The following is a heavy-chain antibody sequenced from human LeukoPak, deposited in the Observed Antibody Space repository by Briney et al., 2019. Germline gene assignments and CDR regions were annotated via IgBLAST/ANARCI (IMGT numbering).Heavy chain of an antibody. CDR1: GFTFSSSA. CDR2: IVVGGGNT. Sequence: SVKVSCKASGFTFSSSAIQWVRQARGQRLEWIGWIVVGGGNTNYAQTLQDRVTITRDMSTSTAYMELSSLRSEDTAVYYCAAEIYGGNSDCCTFDFWGPGTPVTASS. J-gene: IGHJ3*01. V-gene: IGHV1-58*02. D-gene: IGHD4-23*01. CDR3: AAEIYGGNSDCCTFDF.